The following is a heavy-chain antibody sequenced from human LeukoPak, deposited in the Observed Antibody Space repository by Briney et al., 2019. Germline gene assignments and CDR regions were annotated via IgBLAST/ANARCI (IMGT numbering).Heavy chain of an antibody. CDR3: ATYYGDYSVGY. V-gene: IGHV1-46*01. J-gene: IGHJ4*02. D-gene: IGHD4-17*01. CDR2: IYPRDGST. CDR1: GYTFTSNY. Sequence: ASVKVSCKASGYTFTSNYIHWVRQAPGQGLEWMGMIYPRDGSTSYAQKFQGRVTMTEDTSTDTAYMELSSLRSEDTAVYYCATYYGDYSVGYWGQGTLVTVSS.